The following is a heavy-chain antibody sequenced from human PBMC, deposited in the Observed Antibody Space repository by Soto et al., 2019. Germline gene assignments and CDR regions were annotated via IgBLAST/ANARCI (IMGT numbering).Heavy chain of an antibody. CDR1: GYTFTGYY. D-gene: IGHD1-7*01. CDR3: ARESITETLDVFDI. J-gene: IGHJ3*02. CDR2: INPNSGGT. Sequence: GASVKVSCKASGYTFTGYYMHWVRQAPGQGLEWMGWINPNSGGTNYAQKFQGWVTMTRDTSISTAYMELSRLRSDDTAVYYCARESITETLDVFDIWAKGKMVTVSS. V-gene: IGHV1-2*04.